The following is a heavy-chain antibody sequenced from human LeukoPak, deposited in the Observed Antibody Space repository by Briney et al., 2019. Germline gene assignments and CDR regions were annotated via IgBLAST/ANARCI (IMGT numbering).Heavy chain of an antibody. CDR2: INHNGNT. Sequence: PSETLSLICAVYGGSFIGYHWNWIRQAPGKGLEWIGEINHNGNTNYNPSLKGRVTISVDTSKNQFSLKLNSVTAADTAVYYCTRRSYDSGSYYDGWYFDYWGQGTLVTVSS. CDR1: GGSFIGYH. V-gene: IGHV4-34*01. D-gene: IGHD3-10*01. J-gene: IGHJ4*02. CDR3: TRRSYDSGSYYDGWYFDY.